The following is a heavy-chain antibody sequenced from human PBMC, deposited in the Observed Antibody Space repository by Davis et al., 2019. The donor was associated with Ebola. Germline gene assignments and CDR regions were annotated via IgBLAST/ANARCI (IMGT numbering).Heavy chain of an antibody. CDR2: IHHSGGT. D-gene: IGHD1-26*01. CDR1: GGSISNGDYS. V-gene: IGHV4-30-4*08. J-gene: IGHJ4*02. CDR3: ARDDLSGLIEY. Sequence: SETLSLTCTVSGGSISNGDYSWSWIRQPPGKGLEWIGYIHHSGGTYYNPSLKSRLTLAVDTSKNQFSLNLSSVTAADTAVYYCARDDLSGLIEYWGQGALVTVSS.